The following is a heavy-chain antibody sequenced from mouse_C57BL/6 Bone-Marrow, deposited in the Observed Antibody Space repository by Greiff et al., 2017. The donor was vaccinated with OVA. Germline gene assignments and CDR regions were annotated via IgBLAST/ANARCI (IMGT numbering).Heavy chain of an antibody. D-gene: IGHD1-1*01. CDR3: DREGIYYYRSSPTGS. J-gene: IGHJ3*01. CDR1: GFSLTSYG. CDR2: IWSGGST. V-gene: IGHV2-2*01. Sequence: QVQLQQSGPGLVQPSQSLSITCTVSGFSLTSYGVHWVRQSPGKGLEWLGVIWSGGSTDYTAAFISRLSISKDNSKSQVFCKMNRLQTDDTAIYYCDREGIYYYRSSPTGSWGQGTLVTVSA.